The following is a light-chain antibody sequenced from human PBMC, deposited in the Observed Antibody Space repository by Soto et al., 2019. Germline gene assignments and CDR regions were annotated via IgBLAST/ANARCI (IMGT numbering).Light chain of an antibody. CDR2: GAA. CDR3: QQYNNCPLT. V-gene: IGKV3-15*01. CDR1: LSITRH. J-gene: IGKJ4*01. Sequence: EIVVTQSPATLSVSPGERATLSCRASLSITRHLAWYQQKPGQAPRLLIYGAATGATGIPARFSGSGSGTEFTLNNSSLQSEDFAVYYWQQYNNCPLTGGGGPEVEIK.